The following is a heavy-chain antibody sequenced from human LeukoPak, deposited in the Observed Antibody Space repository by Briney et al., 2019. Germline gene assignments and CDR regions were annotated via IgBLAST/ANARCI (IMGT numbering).Heavy chain of an antibody. CDR1: AFIFSGHW. Sequence: GGSLRLSCEGSAFIFSGHWMNWVRQTPGKGLEWVAVISYDGSNKYYADSVKGRFTISRDNSKNTLYLQMNSLRAEDTAVYYCARVSIFGVVSYYYYGMDVWGQGTTVTVSS. CDR2: ISYDGSNK. V-gene: IGHV3-30-3*01. CDR3: ARVSIFGVVSYYYYGMDV. J-gene: IGHJ6*02. D-gene: IGHD3-3*02.